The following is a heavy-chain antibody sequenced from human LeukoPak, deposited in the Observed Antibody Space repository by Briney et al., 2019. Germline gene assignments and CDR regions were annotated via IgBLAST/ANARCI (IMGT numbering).Heavy chain of an antibody. Sequence: GASVKVSCKASGYTFTSYYMHWVRQAPGQGLEWVGGIIPKFGAANYAQKFQGRVAITTDESTSTAYMELSRLRSEDTAIFYCAAGFYDFWSETDYYYYMDVWGKGTTVTVSS. CDR2: IIPKFGAA. D-gene: IGHD3-3*01. J-gene: IGHJ6*03. CDR3: AAGFYDFWSETDYYYYMDV. CDR1: GYTFTSYY. V-gene: IGHV1-69*05.